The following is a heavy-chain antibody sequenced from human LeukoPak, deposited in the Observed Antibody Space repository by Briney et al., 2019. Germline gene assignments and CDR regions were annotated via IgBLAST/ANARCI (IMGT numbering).Heavy chain of an antibody. Sequence: SETLSLTCTVSGGSISSYYWSWIRQPPGKGLEWIGYIYYSGSTNYNPSLKSRVTISVDTSKNQFSLKLSSVTAADTAVYYCARNYDILPNFDYWGQGTLVTVSS. CDR1: GGSISSYY. CDR2: IYYSGST. D-gene: IGHD3-9*01. J-gene: IGHJ4*02. V-gene: IGHV4-59*01. CDR3: ARNYDILPNFDY.